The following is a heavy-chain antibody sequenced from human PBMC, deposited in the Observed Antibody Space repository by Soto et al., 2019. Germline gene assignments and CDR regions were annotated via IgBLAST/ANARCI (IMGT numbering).Heavy chain of an antibody. CDR1: GFTFSSYA. CDR3: AKDLDRYYYGSGSYHYYFDY. J-gene: IGHJ4*02. CDR2: ISGSGGST. Sequence: EVQLLESGGGLVQPGGSLRLSCAASGFTFSSYAMSWVSQAPGKGLEWVSAISGSGGSTYYADSVKGRFTISRDNSKNTLYLQMNSLRAEETAVYYCAKDLDRYYYGSGSYHYYFDYWGQGTLVTVSS. V-gene: IGHV3-23*01. D-gene: IGHD3-10*01.